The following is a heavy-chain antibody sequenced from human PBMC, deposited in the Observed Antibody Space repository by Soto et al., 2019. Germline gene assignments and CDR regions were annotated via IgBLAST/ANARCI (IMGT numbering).Heavy chain of an antibody. J-gene: IGHJ6*02. D-gene: IGHD3-10*01. CDR3: ARSQSGVTRMYYYYGMDV. CDR1: GGTFSSYA. Sequence: SVKVSCKASGGTFSSYAISWVRQAPGQGLEWMGGIIPIFGTANYAQKFQGRVTISADESTSTAYMELSSLRSEDTAVYYCARSQSGVTRMYYYYGMDVWGQGTTVTVSS. CDR2: IIPIFGTA. V-gene: IGHV1-69*13.